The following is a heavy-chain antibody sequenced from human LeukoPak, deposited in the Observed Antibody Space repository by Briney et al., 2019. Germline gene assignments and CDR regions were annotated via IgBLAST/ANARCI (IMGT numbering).Heavy chain of an antibody. J-gene: IGHJ4*02. CDR3: ARSAQLDY. Sequence: GGSLTLSCAASGFTFSNYVMTWVRQAPGKGLEWVSSISGSGGTTYYADSVKGRFTIPRDKSKNILYLQMNRLRAEHSAVYYCARSAQLDYWGQGTLVTVSS. CDR1: GFTFSNYV. D-gene: IGHD1-1*01. CDR2: ISGSGGTT. V-gene: IGHV3-23*01.